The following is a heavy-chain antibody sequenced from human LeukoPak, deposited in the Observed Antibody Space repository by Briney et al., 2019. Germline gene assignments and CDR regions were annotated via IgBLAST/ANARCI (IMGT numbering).Heavy chain of an antibody. V-gene: IGHV3-53*01. J-gene: IGHJ4*02. Sequence: GGSLRLSCAASGFTVSSNYMSWVHQAPGKGLEWVSVIYSGGSTYYADSVKGRFTISRDNSKNTLYLQMNSLRAEDTAVYYCARSYYYDSSGYYVYWGQGTLVTVSS. CDR1: GFTVSSNY. CDR3: ARSYYYDSSGYYVY. D-gene: IGHD3-22*01. CDR2: IYSGGST.